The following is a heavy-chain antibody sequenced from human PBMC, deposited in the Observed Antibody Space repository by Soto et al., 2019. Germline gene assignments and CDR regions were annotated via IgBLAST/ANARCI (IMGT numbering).Heavy chain of an antibody. V-gene: IGHV3-15*07. J-gene: IGHJ4*02. Sequence: ESGGGLVQPGGSLRLSCAASGFSFTDAWMNWVRQGPGKGLEWVGRSKTKAYGGTIAYAAPVKGRFIISRDDSKNTLSLQMNSLKPEATAVYYCTSGPYYNTGGLDSWGQGTLVTVSS. D-gene: IGHD3-22*01. CDR2: SKTKAYGGTI. CDR1: GFSFTDAW. CDR3: TSGPYYNTGGLDS.